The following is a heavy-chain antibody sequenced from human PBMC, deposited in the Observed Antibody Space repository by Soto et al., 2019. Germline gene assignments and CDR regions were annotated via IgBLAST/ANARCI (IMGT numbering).Heavy chain of an antibody. CDR2: MYYGGNT. Sequence: LSLTCTVSDGSISIGDYYWSWILQPQGKGLEWIAYMYYGGNTYYNPSLKSRITISIDTSKNQVSLRVNSVTAADTAVYYCASAALAADYFGHWGQGILVTVSS. D-gene: IGHD6-19*01. J-gene: IGHJ4*02. CDR1: DGSISIGDYY. V-gene: IGHV4-30-4*08. CDR3: ASAALAADYFGH.